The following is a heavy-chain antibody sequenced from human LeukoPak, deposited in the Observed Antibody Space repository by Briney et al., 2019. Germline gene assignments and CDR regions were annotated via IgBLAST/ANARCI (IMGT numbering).Heavy chain of an antibody. V-gene: IGHV3-15*01. Sequence: GGSLRLSCAASGFTFSNAWMSWVRQAPGKGLEWVGRIKSKTDGGTTDYAAPVKGRFTISRDDSKNTLYLQMNSLKTEDTAVYYCTTSYYYDSSGYYYDPYWGQGTLVTVSS. CDR3: TTSYYYDSSGYYYDPY. D-gene: IGHD3-22*01. J-gene: IGHJ4*02. CDR1: GFTFSNAW. CDR2: IKSKTDGGTT.